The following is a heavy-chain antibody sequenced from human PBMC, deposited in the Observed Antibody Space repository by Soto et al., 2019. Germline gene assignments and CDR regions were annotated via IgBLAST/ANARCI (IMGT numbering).Heavy chain of an antibody. CDR3: VKEGYYYDSSGYYYGWFDP. Sequence: GGSLRLFCSASGFTFSSYAMHWVRQAPGKGLEYVSAISSNGGSTYYADSVKGRFTISRDNSKNTLYLQMSSLRAEDTAVYYCVKEGYYYDSSGYYYGWFDPWGQGTLVTVSS. D-gene: IGHD3-22*01. CDR1: GFTFSSYA. CDR2: ISSNGGST. J-gene: IGHJ5*02. V-gene: IGHV3-64D*06.